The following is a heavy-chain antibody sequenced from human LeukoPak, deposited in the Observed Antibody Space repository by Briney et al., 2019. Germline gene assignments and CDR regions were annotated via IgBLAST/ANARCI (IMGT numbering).Heavy chain of an antibody. Sequence: KSSETLSLTCAVYGGSFSGYYWSWIRQPPGKGLEWIGEINHSGSTNYNPSLKSRVTISVDTSKNQFSLKLSSVTAADTAVYYCARVSGWYAKGPLDYWGQGTLVTVSS. CDR1: GGSFSGYY. D-gene: IGHD6-19*01. V-gene: IGHV4-34*01. CDR3: ARVSGWYAKGPLDY. CDR2: INHSGST. J-gene: IGHJ4*02.